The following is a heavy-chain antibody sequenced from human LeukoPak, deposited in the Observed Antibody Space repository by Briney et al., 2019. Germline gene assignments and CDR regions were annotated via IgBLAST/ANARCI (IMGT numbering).Heavy chain of an antibody. CDR2: ISYDGSNK. CDR1: GFTFSSYG. D-gene: IGHD6-13*01. J-gene: IGHJ4*02. CDR3: ARDRGIAAARYYFDY. Sequence: GGSLRLSCAASGFTFSSYGMNWVRQAPGKGLEWVAVISYDGSNKYYADSVKGRFTISRDNSKNTLYLQMNSLRAEDTAVYYCARDRGIAAARYYFDYWGQGTLVTVSS. V-gene: IGHV3-30*03.